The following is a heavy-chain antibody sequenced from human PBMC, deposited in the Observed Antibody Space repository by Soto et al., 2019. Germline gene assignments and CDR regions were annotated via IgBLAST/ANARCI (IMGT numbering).Heavy chain of an antibody. CDR1: GFTFSSYG. J-gene: IGHJ4*02. CDR2: ISYDGSNK. Sequence: GGSLRLSCAASGFTFSSYGMHWVRQAPGKGLEWVAVISYDGSNKYYADSVKGRFTISRDNSKNTLYLQMNSLRAEDTAVYYCAKDFVQPKWGKIAAAGTIDYWGQGTLVTVSS. CDR3: AKDFVQPKWGKIAAAGTIDY. D-gene: IGHD6-13*01. V-gene: IGHV3-30*18.